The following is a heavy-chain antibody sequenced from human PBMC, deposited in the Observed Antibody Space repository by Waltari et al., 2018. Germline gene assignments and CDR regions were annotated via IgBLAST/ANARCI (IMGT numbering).Heavy chain of an antibody. CDR2: IKQDGSEK. Sequence: EVQLVESGGGLVQPGGSLRLSCAASGFTFSSYWMSWIRQAPGKGLGWVANIKQDGSEKYYVDSVKGRFTISRDNAKNSLYLQMNSLRAEDTAVYYCARRGFAGELLDWGQGTLVTVSS. J-gene: IGHJ4*02. CDR3: ARRGFAGELLD. D-gene: IGHD1-26*01. V-gene: IGHV3-7*01. CDR1: GFTFSSYW.